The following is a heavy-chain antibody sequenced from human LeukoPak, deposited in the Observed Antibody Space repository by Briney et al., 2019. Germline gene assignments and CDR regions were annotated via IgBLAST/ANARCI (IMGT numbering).Heavy chain of an antibody. CDR3: ARSGVIDMVPFDH. V-gene: IGHV6-1*01. D-gene: IGHD2-21*01. Sequence: SQTLSLTCAISGDRVSSNSAAWNWIRQSPSRGLEWLGRTYYRSKWYNDYAVSVTSRTTINPDTSKNQFSLQLNSVTPEDTAVYYCARSGVIDMVPFDHWGQGTLVTVSS. CDR2: TYYRSKWYN. CDR1: GDRVSSNSAA. J-gene: IGHJ4*02.